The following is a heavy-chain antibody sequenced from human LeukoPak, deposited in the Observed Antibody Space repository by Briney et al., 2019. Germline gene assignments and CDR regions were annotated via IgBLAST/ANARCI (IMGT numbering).Heavy chain of an antibody. V-gene: IGHV1-2*02. CDR2: INPTSGGT. J-gene: IGHJ4*02. CDR1: GYTFTGYY. Sequence: ASVKVSCKASGYTFTGYYIHWVRQAPGQGLEWMGWINPTSGGTKYAQKFQGRVTMTRDTSISTAYMELSRLRADDTAVFYCARGGSAWDDPFDYWGQGTLVTVSS. CDR3: ARGGSAWDDPFDY. D-gene: IGHD1-1*01.